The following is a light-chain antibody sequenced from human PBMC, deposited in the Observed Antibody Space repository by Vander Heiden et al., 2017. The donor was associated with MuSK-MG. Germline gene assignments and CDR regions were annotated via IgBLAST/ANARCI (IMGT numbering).Light chain of an antibody. V-gene: IGKV3-15*01. CDR2: GAS. J-gene: IGKJ1*01. CDR1: QSIKNN. Sequence: EIVMTQSPGTLSVSPGERATLPCWASQSIKNNLAWYQQKPGQTPRLRSYGASIRATGIPDRFSGSGSGTEFTLSISSLQSEDSAVYYGQQFNDWPRTFGQGTNVEIK. CDR3: QQFNDWPRT.